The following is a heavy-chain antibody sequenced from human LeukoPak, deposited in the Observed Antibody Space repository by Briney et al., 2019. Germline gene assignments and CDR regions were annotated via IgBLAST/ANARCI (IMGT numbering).Heavy chain of an antibody. J-gene: IGHJ4*02. CDR1: GFTFGDYS. V-gene: IGHV3-49*03. CDR3: SRGGSNYYDSSGYRVFDY. CDR2: IRTKTFGGTT. D-gene: IGHD3-22*01. Sequence: GRSLRLSCTASGFTFGDYSMTWFRQAPGKGLEWVGLIRTKTFGGTTEYAASVKGRFTISRDDTKSIAYLQMNSLKTEDTAVYYCSRGGSNYYDSSGYRVFDYWGQGTLVTVSS.